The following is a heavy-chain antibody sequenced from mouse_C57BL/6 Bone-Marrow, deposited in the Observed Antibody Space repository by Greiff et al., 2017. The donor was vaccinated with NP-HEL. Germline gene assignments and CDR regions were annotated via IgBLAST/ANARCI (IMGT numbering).Heavy chain of an antibody. J-gene: IGHJ3*01. CDR3: ARGDYGMAGAMDY. CDR2: IHPNSGST. D-gene: IGHD1-1*01. V-gene: IGHV1-64*01. Sequence: QVQLQQPGAELVKPGASVKLSCKASGYTFTSYWMHWVKQRPGQGLEWIGMIHPNSGSTNYNEKFKSKATLTVDKSSSTAYMQLSSLTSEDSAVYYCARGDYGMAGAMDYWGQGTLVTVSA. CDR1: GYTFTSYW.